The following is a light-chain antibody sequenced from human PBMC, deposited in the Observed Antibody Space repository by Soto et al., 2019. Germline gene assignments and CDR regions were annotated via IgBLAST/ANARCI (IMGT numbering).Light chain of an antibody. CDR2: AAS. CDR1: QSVSSN. J-gene: IGKJ4*01. CDR3: QKYDNWPLT. Sequence: IVMTQSPVTLSVSPGEIATLSCRASQSVSSNLAWYQQRPGQAPTLLMYAASTPATGIPARFSGSGSGTEFSLTTSGLQSEDFVVYFCQKYDNWPLTFGGGTKVEMK. V-gene: IGKV3-15*01.